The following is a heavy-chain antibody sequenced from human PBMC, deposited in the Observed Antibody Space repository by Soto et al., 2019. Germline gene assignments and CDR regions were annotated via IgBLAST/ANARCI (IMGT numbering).Heavy chain of an antibody. CDR3: AKEYSSTTKGTFDV. Sequence: HPGGSLRLSCGASGFAFSSYAVNWVRQAPGKGLEWVSGITGGGGSTFYADSVKGRFTISRDNSKTTVYLQMSSLRVEDTALYYCAKEYSSTTKGTFDVWGQGTMVTVSS. J-gene: IGHJ3*01. CDR2: ITGGGGST. CDR1: GFAFSSYA. V-gene: IGHV3-23*01. D-gene: IGHD6-13*01.